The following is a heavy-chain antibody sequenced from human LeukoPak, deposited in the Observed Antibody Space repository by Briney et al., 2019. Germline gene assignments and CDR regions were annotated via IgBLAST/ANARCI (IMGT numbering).Heavy chain of an antibody. CDR1: GFTFSSYA. CDR2: ISYGGSSK. CDR3: ARPYYDSSGYYNGAFDY. V-gene: IGHV3-30-3*01. Sequence: GGSLRLSCAASGFTFSSYAMHWVRQAPGKGLEWVAVISYGGSSKYYADSVKGRFTISRDNSKNTLYLQMNSLRAEDTAVYYCARPYYDSSGYYNGAFDYWGQGTLVTVSS. D-gene: IGHD3-22*01. J-gene: IGHJ4*02.